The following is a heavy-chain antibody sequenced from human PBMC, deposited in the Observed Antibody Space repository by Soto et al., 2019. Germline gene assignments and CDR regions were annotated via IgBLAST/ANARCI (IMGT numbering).Heavy chain of an antibody. CDR3: ARAPPYPKVNWFDL. V-gene: IGHV4-31*03. Sequence: PSETLAVGCTFSRGSLSIGGYYWNWIRQHPVKGLEWIGYIYFTGITYSTPSLKSRVTLSVDTSKSQFSLELRSVTAADTAIYYRARAPPYPKVNWFDLWGPGVLVTVSS. J-gene: IGHJ5*02. CDR2: IYFTGIT. CDR1: RGSLSIGGYY.